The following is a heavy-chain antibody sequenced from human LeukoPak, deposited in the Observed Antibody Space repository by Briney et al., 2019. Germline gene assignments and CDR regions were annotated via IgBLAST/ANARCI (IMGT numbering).Heavy chain of an antibody. D-gene: IGHD3-22*01. CDR2: IKSDGST. CDR1: GFTFSSYW. V-gene: IGHV3-74*01. CDR3: ARAPSEIGGYYPEYFRH. J-gene: IGHJ1*01. Sequence: GGSLRLSCAASGFTFSSYWMHWVRQAPGKGLVWVSRIKSDGSTNYADSVKGRFTVSRDNAKNTVSLQMNSLRAEDTGVYFCARAPSEIGGYYPEYFRHWGQGTLVTVSS.